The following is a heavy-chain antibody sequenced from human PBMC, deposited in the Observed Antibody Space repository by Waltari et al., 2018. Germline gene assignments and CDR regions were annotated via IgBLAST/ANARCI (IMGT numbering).Heavy chain of an antibody. V-gene: IGHV3-7*01. Sequence: EVQLVESGGGLVQPGRSLRLSCAASGFTFDDYAMHWVRQAPGKGLEWLANIKDDGSEKNYVDSVKGRFTISRDNAKNSLYLQMNSLRAEDTAVYYCARDPHYSNFDYWGQGTLVTVSS. J-gene: IGHJ4*02. CDR2: IKDDGSEK. D-gene: IGHD4-4*01. CDR3: ARDPHYSNFDY. CDR1: GFTFDDYA.